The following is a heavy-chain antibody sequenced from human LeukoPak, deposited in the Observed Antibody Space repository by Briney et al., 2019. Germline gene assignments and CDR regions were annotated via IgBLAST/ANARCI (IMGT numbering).Heavy chain of an antibody. J-gene: IGHJ4*02. CDR3: AREAEGRFLERSIEQAG. V-gene: IGHV3-7*01. D-gene: IGHD3-3*01. CDR2: TKQDGSEK. Sequence: GGSLRLSCAASGFTFSRYWMSWVRQAPGKGLEWVANTKQDGSEKYYVDSVKGRFTISRDNAKNSLYLQMNSLRAEDTAVYYCAREAEGRFLERSIEQAGGGQGTLVTVSS. CDR1: GFTFSRYW.